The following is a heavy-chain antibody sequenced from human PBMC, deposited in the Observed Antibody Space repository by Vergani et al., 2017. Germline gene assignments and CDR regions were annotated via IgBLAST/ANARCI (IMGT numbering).Heavy chain of an antibody. Sequence: EVQLLESGGGLVQPGGSLRLSCAASGFTFSSYAMSWVRQAPGKGLEWVSAISGSGGSTYYADSVKGRFTISRDNAKNSLYLQMNSLRAEDTAVYYCARSRYYYDSSGYSGYYFDYWGQGTLVTVSS. J-gene: IGHJ4*02. CDR2: ISGSGGST. D-gene: IGHD3-22*01. CDR3: ARSRYYYDSSGYSGYYFDY. CDR1: GFTFSSYA. V-gene: IGHV3-23*01.